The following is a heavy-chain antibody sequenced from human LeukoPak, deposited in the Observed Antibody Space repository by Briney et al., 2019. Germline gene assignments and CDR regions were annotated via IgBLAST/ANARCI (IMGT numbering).Heavy chain of an antibody. J-gene: IGHJ4*02. D-gene: IGHD3-9*01. CDR3: ARETRISYGILTGYYASHYFDY. V-gene: IGHV4-4*07. CDR1: GGSISSYY. CDR2: IYTSGST. Sequence: SETLSLTCTVSGGSISSYYWSWIRQPAGKGLEWIGRIYTSGSTNYNPSLKSRVTMSVDTSKNQFSLKLSSVTAADTAVYYCARETRISYGILTGYYASHYFDYWGQGTLVTVSS.